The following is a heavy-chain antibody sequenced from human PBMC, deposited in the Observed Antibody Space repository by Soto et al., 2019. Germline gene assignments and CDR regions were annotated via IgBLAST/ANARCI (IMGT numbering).Heavy chain of an antibody. V-gene: IGHV3-30-3*01. Sequence: GSLRLSCAASGFTFSSYAMHWGRQAPGKGLEWVVVISYDGSNKYYADSVKGRFTISRDNSKNTLYLQMHRLRAEDTAVHYCARESGAPVQLLGALDIWGQGTMVTVSS. CDR3: ARESGAPVQLLGALDI. CDR2: ISYDGSNK. D-gene: IGHD1-26*01. CDR1: GFTFSSYA. J-gene: IGHJ3*02.